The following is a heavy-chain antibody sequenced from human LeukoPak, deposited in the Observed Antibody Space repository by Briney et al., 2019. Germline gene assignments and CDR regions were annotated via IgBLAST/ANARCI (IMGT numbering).Heavy chain of an antibody. CDR3: APSSGLDY. CDR1: GFTFSSYG. D-gene: IGHD6-19*01. J-gene: IGHJ4*02. Sequence: GGSLRLSCAASGFTFSSYGMHWVRQAPGKGLEWVAVISYDGSNKYYADSVKGRFTSSRDNSKNTLYLQMNSLRAEDTAVYYCAPSSGLDYWGQGTLVTVSS. CDR2: ISYDGSNK. V-gene: IGHV3-30*03.